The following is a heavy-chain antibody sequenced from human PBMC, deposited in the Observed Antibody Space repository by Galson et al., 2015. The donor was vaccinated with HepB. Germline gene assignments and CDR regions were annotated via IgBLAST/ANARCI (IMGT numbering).Heavy chain of an antibody. D-gene: IGHD6-19*01. CDR3: ARDRGGWYFFDY. J-gene: IGHJ4*02. CDR2: ISYDGSNK. V-gene: IGHV3-30-3*01. Sequence: SLRLSCAASGFTFSSYAMHWVRQAPGKGLEWVAVISYDGSNKYYADSVKGRFTISRDNSKNTLYLQMNSLRAEDTAVYYCARDRGGWYFFDYWGQGTLVTVSS. CDR1: GFTFSSYA.